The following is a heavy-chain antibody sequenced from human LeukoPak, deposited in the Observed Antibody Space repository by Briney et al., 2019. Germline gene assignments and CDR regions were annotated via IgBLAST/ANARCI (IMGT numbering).Heavy chain of an antibody. CDR3: AKGRSGTEEAFDI. J-gene: IGHJ3*02. V-gene: IGHV3-33*06. Sequence: PGRSLRLSCAASGFTFSSYGMHGVRQAPGKGLAGVAVIWYDGSNKYYADSVKGRFTISRDNSKNTLYLQMNSLRAEDTAVYYCAKGRSGTEEAFDIWGQGTMVTVSS. CDR1: GFTFSSYG. D-gene: IGHD2-2*01. CDR2: IWYDGSNK.